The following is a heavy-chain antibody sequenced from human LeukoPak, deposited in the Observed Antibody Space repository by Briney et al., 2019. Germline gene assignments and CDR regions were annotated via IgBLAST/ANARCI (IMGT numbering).Heavy chain of an antibody. CDR2: IYYTGST. CDR3: ARVPEVDIVATTRYNWFDP. Sequence: SETLSLTCAVSGGSISSGSYYWGWIRQPPGKGLDWIGSIYYTGSTYYNPSLKSRVTISVDTSKNQFSLKLSSVTAADTAVYYCARVPEVDIVATTRYNWFDPWGQGTLVTVSS. D-gene: IGHD5-12*01. J-gene: IGHJ5*02. CDR1: GGSISSGSYY. V-gene: IGHV4-39*07.